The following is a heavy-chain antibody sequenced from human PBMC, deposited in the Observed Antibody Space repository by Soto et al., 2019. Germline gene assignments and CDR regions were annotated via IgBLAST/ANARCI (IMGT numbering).Heavy chain of an antibody. D-gene: IGHD7-27*01. Sequence: EVQLVESGGGLVQPGGPLRLSCAASGFTFSDYWMAWARQAPGKGLFWVSRINADGSIAHYAESVKGRLTISRDNAKNTLWLQLNSLRDDDTAVYYCGRERWGLLDIWGQGAMVTVSS. J-gene: IGHJ3*02. CDR1: GFTFSDYW. CDR3: GRERWGLLDI. CDR2: INADGSIA. V-gene: IGHV3-74*01.